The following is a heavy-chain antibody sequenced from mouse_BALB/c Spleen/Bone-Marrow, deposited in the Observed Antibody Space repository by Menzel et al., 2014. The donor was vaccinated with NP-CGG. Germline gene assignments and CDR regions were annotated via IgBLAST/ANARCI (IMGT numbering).Heavy chain of an antibody. CDR3: ARQLGLRWAMDY. D-gene: IGHD3-1*01. V-gene: IGHV5-12-2*01. J-gene: IGHJ4*01. Sequence: EVKLVESGGGLVQPGGSLKLSCVASGFTFSSYTVSWVRQTPEKRLEWVAYISNGGGSTYYPDTVKGRFTISRDNAKNTLYLQMSSLKSEDTAMYYCARQLGLRWAMDYWGQGTSVTVSS. CDR2: ISNGGGST. CDR1: GFTFSSYT.